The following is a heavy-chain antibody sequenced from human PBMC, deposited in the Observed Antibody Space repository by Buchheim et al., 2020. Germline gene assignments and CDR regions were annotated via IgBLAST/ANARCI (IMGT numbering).Heavy chain of an antibody. D-gene: IGHD3-3*01. J-gene: IGHJ6*02. CDR1: GFPFTSYA. CDR3: ARDGYDFWSGPQGV. Sequence: EIQLLESGGDVIHPGGSLRLSCVASGFPFTSYALSWVRQAPGKGLEWVSSISGNGLTTYYADSVKGRFTISRDNAKNSLYLQMNSLRAEDTAVYYCARDGYDFWSGPQGVWGQGTT. CDR2: ISGNGLTT. V-gene: IGHV3-23*01.